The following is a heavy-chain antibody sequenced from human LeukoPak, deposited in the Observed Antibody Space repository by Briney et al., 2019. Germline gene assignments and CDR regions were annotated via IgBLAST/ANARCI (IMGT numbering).Heavy chain of an antibody. V-gene: IGHV4-39*01. D-gene: IGHD3-9*01. J-gene: IGHJ2*01. CDR1: GDSISSSSYY. Sequence: SETLSLTCTVSGDSISSSSYYWGWIRQPPGKGLEWIGTIYYSGSTYYNPSLKSRVTISLDTSKNQFSLKLSSVTAADTAMYYCARQYSDILTGYHRGELYWYFDLWGRGTLVTVSS. CDR2: IYYSGST. CDR3: ARQYSDILTGYHRGELYWYFDL.